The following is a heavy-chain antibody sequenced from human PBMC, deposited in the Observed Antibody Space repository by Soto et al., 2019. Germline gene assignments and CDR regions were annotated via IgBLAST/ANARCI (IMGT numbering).Heavy chain of an antibody. Sequence: EVQLVESGGGLVKPGGSLRLSCAASGFTFTNAWINWVRQAPGKGLEWVGRIKSKTDCGTKEYAEPVKGRFAISRDDSNNMVYLQMNSLKIEDTAVYYCTTDSYTTIIIVRFDYWGHGTLVTVSS. CDR3: TTDSYTTIIIVRFDY. V-gene: IGHV3-15*07. J-gene: IGHJ4*01. CDR2: IKSKTDCGTK. CDR1: GFTFTNAW. D-gene: IGHD3-22*01.